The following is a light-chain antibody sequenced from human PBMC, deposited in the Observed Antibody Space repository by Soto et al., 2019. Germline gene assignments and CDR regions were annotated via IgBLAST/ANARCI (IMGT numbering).Light chain of an antibody. CDR1: SSDVGGYNY. V-gene: IGLV2-8*01. Sequence: QSALTQPPSASGSPGQSVIISCTGTSSDVGGYNYISWYQQHPGRAPKLMIYEVSKRPSGVPDRFSGSKSGNTASLTVSGLQAEDEADYYCNSYAGSNNYVVFGGGTK. J-gene: IGLJ2*01. CDR3: NSYAGSNNYVV. CDR2: EVS.